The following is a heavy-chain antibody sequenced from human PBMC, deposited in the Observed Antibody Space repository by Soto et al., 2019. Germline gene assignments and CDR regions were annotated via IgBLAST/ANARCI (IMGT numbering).Heavy chain of an antibody. CDR1: GFTFSNYW. CDR2: MNQDGSEK. D-gene: IGHD1-20*01. V-gene: IGHV3-7*05. J-gene: IGHJ4*02. Sequence: EVQLVESGGGLVQPGGSLRLSCAASGFTFSNYWMSWVRQAPGKGLEWVANMNQDGSEKDYVGSVKGRFTISIENAKNSLYLQMNSLTTEDTAVYYCARLITPRVPDSWGQGTLVTVSS. CDR3: ARLITPRVPDS.